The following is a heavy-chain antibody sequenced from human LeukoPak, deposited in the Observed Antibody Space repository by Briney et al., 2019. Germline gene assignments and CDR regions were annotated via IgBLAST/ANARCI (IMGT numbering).Heavy chain of an antibody. V-gene: IGHV4-59*01. CDR2: IYYSGST. CDR1: GDSISGYY. J-gene: IGHJ4*02. D-gene: IGHD6-13*01. CDR3: ARHQAEAGFRGDFDY. Sequence: KPSETLSLTCTVSGDSISGYYWSWIRQPPGKGLEWIGYIYYSGSTNYNPSLKSRVTISVDTSRNQFSLKLRSVTAADAAVYYCARHQAEAGFRGDFDYWGQGTLVTVSS.